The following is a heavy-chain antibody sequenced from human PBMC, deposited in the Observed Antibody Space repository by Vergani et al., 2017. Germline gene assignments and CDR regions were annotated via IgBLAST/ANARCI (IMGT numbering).Heavy chain of an antibody. CDR3: ARVGYCSSTSCFRPYYYYGMDV. CDR1: GYTFTSYG. CDR2: ISAYNGNT. D-gene: IGHD2-2*03. J-gene: IGHJ6*02. Sequence: QVQLVQSGAEVKKPGASVKVSCKASGYTFTSYGISWVRQAPGQGLEWMGWISAYNGNTNYAQKLQGRVTMTTDTSTSTAYMELRSLRSDDTAVYYCARVGYCSSTSCFRPYYYYGMDVWGQGTTVTVSS. V-gene: IGHV1-18*01.